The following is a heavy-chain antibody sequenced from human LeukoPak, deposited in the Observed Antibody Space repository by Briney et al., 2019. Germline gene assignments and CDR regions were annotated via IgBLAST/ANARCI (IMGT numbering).Heavy chain of an antibody. CDR2: IYYSGST. CDR3: ARVWGGWRGRYYFDY. V-gene: IGHV4-59*01. Sequence: SETLSLTCTVSGGSISSYYWSWLRQPPGKGLEWIGYIYYSGSTNYNPSLKSRVTISVDTSKNQFSLKLSSVTAADTAVYYCARVWGGWRGRYYFDYWGQGTLVTVSS. CDR1: GGSISSYY. J-gene: IGHJ4*02. D-gene: IGHD3-16*01.